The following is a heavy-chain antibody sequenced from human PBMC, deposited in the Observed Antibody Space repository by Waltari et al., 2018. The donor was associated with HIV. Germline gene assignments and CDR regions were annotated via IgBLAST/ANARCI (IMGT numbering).Heavy chain of an antibody. CDR2: IYRRGNT. V-gene: IGHV4-38-2*01. J-gene: IGHJ4*02. CDR1: GYSIGSNYF. CDR3: ARVRAVAGNDY. Sequence: QVQLQESGPGLVKPSETLSLTCDVSGYSIGSNYFWGWYRQPPGKGLEWIATIYRRGNTYYNPSLMYRVSMSVDTSQNRFSLRLTSVTAADTAIYYCARVRAVAGNDYWGQGTLVTVSS. D-gene: IGHD6-19*01.